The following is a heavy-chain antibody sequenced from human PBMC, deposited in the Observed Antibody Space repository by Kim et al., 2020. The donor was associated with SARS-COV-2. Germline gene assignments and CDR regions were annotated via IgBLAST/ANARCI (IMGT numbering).Heavy chain of an antibody. V-gene: IGHV3-15*01. D-gene: IGHD3-3*01. CDR2: IKSKTDGGTT. J-gene: IGHJ4*02. Sequence: GGSLRLSCAASGFTFSNAWMSWVRQAPGKGLEWVGRIKSKTDGGTTDYAAPVKGRFTISRDDSKNTLYLQMNSLKTEDTAVYYCTTDTAFWSGYSDGADYFDYWGQGTLVTVSS. CDR1: GFTFSNAW. CDR3: TTDTAFWSGYSDGADYFDY.